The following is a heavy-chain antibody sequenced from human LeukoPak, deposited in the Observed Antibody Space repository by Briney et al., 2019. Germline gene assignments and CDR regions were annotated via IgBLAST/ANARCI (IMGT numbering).Heavy chain of an antibody. V-gene: IGHV1-18*04. D-gene: IGHD3-9*01. CDR2: ISAYNGNT. CDR3: ARDRDYDILTGFENWFDP. Sequence: ASVKASCKASGYTFTSYGISWVRQAPGQGLEWMGWISAYNGNTNYAQKLQGRVTMTTDTSTSTAYMELRSLRSDDTAVYYCARDRDYDILTGFENWFDPWGQGTLVTVSS. J-gene: IGHJ5*02. CDR1: GYTFTSYG.